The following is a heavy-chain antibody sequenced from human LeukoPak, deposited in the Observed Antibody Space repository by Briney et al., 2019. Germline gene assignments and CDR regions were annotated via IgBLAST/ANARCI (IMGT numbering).Heavy chain of an antibody. CDR1: GGSISSSSYF. Sequence: SETLSLTCTVSGGSISSSSYFWGWIRQPPGKGLEWIGYIYYSGSTYYNPSLKSRVTISVDTSKNEFSLKLNSVTAADTAVYYCATYSSGWYPFDYWGQGTLVTVSS. CDR3: ATYSSGWYPFDY. D-gene: IGHD6-19*01. CDR2: IYYSGST. J-gene: IGHJ4*02. V-gene: IGHV4-39*07.